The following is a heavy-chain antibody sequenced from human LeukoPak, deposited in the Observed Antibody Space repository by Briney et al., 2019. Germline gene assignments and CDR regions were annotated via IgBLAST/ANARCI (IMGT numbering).Heavy chain of an antibody. CDR2: ISSSGSTI. Sequence: GGSLRLSCAASGFTFSSYEMNWVRQAPGKGLEWVSYISSSGSTIYYADSVKGRFTISRDDAKNSLYLQMNSLRAEDTAVYYCARCHYYYYYYMDVWGKGTTVTISS. V-gene: IGHV3-48*03. CDR3: ARCHYYYYYYMDV. J-gene: IGHJ6*03. CDR1: GFTFSSYE.